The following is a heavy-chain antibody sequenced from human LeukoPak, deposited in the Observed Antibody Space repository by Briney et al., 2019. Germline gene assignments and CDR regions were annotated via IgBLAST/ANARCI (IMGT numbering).Heavy chain of an antibody. V-gene: IGHV3-7*01. CDR2: INQDGSEK. J-gene: IGHJ6*04. CDR3: SRALEV. Sequence: LSGGSLRHSCEVSGFIFRTYWMDWVRQAPGRGREWVANINQDGSEKYFLDSVTGRFTIFRENAKNTLYLQMNSLRAEDTAVYYCSRALEVWGKGTTVAVSS. CDR1: GFIFRTYW.